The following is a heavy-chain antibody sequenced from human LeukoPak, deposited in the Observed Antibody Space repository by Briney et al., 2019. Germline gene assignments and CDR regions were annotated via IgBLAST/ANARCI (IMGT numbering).Heavy chain of an antibody. CDR2: ISSSSSYI. J-gene: IGHJ4*02. CDR3: ARDSLVVAAFDY. D-gene: IGHD2-15*01. CDR1: GFTFSSYN. Sequence: GGSLRLSCAASGFTFSSYNMNWVRQAPGKGLEWVSSISSSSSYIYYADSVKGRFTMSRDNAQNSLYLQMNSLRAEDTAVYYCARDSLVVAAFDYWGQGTPVTVSS. V-gene: IGHV3-21*01.